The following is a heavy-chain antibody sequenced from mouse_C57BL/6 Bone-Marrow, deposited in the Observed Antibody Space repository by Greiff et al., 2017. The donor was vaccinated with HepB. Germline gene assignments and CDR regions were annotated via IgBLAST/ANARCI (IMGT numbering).Heavy chain of an antibody. J-gene: IGHJ1*03. Sequence: EVKLVESGPELVKPGASVKISCKASGYSFTGYYMHWVKQSHGNILDWIGYIYPYNGVSSYNKKFKGKATLTVDKSSSTAYMELRSLTSEDSAVYYCARNSIGYGSSHWYFDVWGTGTTVTVSS. CDR3: ARNSIGYGSSHWYFDV. CDR2: IYPYNGVS. CDR1: GYSFTGYY. V-gene: IGHV1-31*01. D-gene: IGHD1-1*01.